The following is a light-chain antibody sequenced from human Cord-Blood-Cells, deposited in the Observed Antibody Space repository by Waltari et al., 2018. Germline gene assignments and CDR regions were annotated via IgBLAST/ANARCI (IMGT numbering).Light chain of an antibody. V-gene: IGKV3-15*01. Sequence: IVMTQSPATLSVSPGERDTLSCRASQSVSSNLAWYQQKPGQAPRLLIYGASTRATGIPARFSGSGSGTEFTLTISSLQSEDFAVYYCQQYNNWPFTFGPGTKVDIK. J-gene: IGKJ3*01. CDR1: QSVSSN. CDR3: QQYNNWPFT. CDR2: GAS.